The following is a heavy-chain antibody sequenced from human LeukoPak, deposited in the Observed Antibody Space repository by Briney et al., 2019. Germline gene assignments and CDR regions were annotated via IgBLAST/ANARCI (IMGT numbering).Heavy chain of an antibody. D-gene: IGHD4-17*01. J-gene: IGHJ3*02. CDR2: INTNTGNP. CDR1: GYTFTGYY. CDR3: AVLTTVWGPDAFDI. Sequence: ASVKISCKASGYTFTGYYMHWVRQAPGQGLEWMGWINTNTGNPTYAQGFTGRFVFSLDTSVSTAYLQISSLKAEDTAVYYCAVLTTVWGPDAFDIWGQGTMVTVSS. V-gene: IGHV7-4-1*02.